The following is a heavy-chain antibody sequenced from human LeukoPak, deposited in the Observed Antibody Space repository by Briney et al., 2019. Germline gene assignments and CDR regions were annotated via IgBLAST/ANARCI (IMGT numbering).Heavy chain of an antibody. D-gene: IGHD6-13*01. J-gene: IGHJ4*02. CDR1: GFMFSSNW. CDR2: IKEDGTET. V-gene: IGHV3-7*01. CDR3: AKGSSSSYLDY. Sequence: GGSLRLSCAASGFMFSSNWMSWVRLAPGKGLEWVANIKEDGTETYYVDSVKGRFTISRDNAKNSLYLQMNSLRAEDTAVYYCAKGSSSSYLDYWGQGTLVTVSS.